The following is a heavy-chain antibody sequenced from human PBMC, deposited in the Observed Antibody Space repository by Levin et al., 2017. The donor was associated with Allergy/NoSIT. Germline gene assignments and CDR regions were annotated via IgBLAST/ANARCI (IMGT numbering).Heavy chain of an antibody. CDR3: VDERAVAGSFDY. CDR1: GFTFRSHG. Sequence: AGGSLRLSCAASGFTFRSHGMHWVRQAPGKGLEWVALISYVGSNKYYADSVKGRFTISQDNSKNTVYLQMNSLRGEDTAVYYCVDERAVAGSFDYWGQGILVTVSS. CDR2: ISYVGSNK. J-gene: IGHJ4*02. V-gene: IGHV3-30*18. D-gene: IGHD6-19*01.